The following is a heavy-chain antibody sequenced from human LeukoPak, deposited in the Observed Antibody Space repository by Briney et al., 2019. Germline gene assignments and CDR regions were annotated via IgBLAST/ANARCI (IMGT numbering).Heavy chain of an antibody. V-gene: IGHV3-43*02. CDR1: GLTFDDYA. CDR3: AKDLTGSAEVVTH. Sequence: PGGSLRLSCAASGLTFDDYAMHWVRQAPGKGLQWVSLISGDGGDTYYADSVKGRFTISRDNSKNSLYLEMNSLRPEDTALYYCAKDLTGSAEVVTHWRQGTLVIVSS. D-gene: IGHD2-21*02. CDR2: ISGDGGDT. J-gene: IGHJ1*01.